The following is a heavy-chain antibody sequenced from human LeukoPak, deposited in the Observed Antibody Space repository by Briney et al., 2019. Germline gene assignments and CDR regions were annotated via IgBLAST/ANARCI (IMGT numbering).Heavy chain of an antibody. J-gene: IGHJ4*02. D-gene: IGHD2-2*01. CDR1: GGSFSGYY. Sequence: SETLSLTCAVYGGSFSGYYWSWIRQPPGKGLEWFGEINHSGSTNYNPSLKSRVTISVDTSKNQFSLKLSSVTAADTAVYYCARAHSYCSSTSCYRYFDYWGQGTLVTVSS. V-gene: IGHV4-34*01. CDR3: ARAHSYCSSTSCYRYFDY. CDR2: INHSGST.